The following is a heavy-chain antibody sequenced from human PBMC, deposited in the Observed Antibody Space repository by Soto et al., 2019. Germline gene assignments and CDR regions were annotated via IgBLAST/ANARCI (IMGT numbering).Heavy chain of an antibody. V-gene: IGHV3-33*01. Sequence: GGSLRLSCAASGFTFSSYGMHWVRQAPGKGLEWVAVIWYDGSNKYYADSVKGRFTISRDNSKNTLYLQMNSLRAEDTAVYYCARARPGPDYYDSSGYYVHSWFDPWGQGTLVTVSP. D-gene: IGHD3-22*01. CDR1: GFTFSSYG. J-gene: IGHJ5*02. CDR3: ARARPGPDYYDSSGYYVHSWFDP. CDR2: IWYDGSNK.